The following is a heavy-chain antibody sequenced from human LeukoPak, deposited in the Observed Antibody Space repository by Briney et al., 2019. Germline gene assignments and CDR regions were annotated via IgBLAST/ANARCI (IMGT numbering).Heavy chain of an antibody. Sequence: SETLSLTCTVSGYSISSGYYWGWIRQPPEKGLEWIGSIYHSGSTYYNPSLKSRVTISVDTSKNQFSLKLSSATAADTAVYYCARVNQLLTNWFDPWGQGTLVTVSS. CDR1: GYSISSGYY. D-gene: IGHD2-2*01. V-gene: IGHV4-38-2*02. CDR3: ARVNQLLTNWFDP. CDR2: IYHSGST. J-gene: IGHJ5*02.